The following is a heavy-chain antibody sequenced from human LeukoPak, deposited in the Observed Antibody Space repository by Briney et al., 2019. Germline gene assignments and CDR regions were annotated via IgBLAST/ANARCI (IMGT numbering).Heavy chain of an antibody. CDR3: AIRYSSSWYVFSNKFDY. CDR2: MNPNSGNT. Sequence: ASVKVSCKASGYTFTSYDINWVRQATGQGLEWMGWMNPNSGNTGYAQKFRGRVTMTRNTSISTAYMELSSLRCEDTAVYYCAIRYSSSWYVFSNKFDYWGQGTLVTVSS. J-gene: IGHJ4*02. V-gene: IGHV1-8*01. D-gene: IGHD6-13*01. CDR1: GYTFTSYD.